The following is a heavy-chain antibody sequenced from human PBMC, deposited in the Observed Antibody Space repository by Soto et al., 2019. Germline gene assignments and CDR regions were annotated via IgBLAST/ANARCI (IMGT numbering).Heavy chain of an antibody. CDR2: ISAYNGNT. D-gene: IGHD3-3*01. CDR1: GYKFNSFG. Sequence: QVQLMQSGAEVKKPGASINVSCQASGYKFNSFGIAWVRQAPGQGFEWLGWISAYNGNTNYTQKLQGRVTLTTDTPTTTAYMELRSLSSDDTAIFYCARAIGDFWNGHHFSMDVWGKGTTVIVTS. CDR3: ARAIGDFWNGHHFSMDV. V-gene: IGHV1-18*01. J-gene: IGHJ6*03.